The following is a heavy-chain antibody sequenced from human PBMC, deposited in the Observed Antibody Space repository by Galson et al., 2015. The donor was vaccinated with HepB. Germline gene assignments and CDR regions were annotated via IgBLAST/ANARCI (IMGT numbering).Heavy chain of an antibody. D-gene: IGHD3-3*02. V-gene: IGHV2-5*01. J-gene: IGHJ4*02. Sequence: PALVKPTQTLTLTCTFSGFSLRTSGVGVGWIRQPPGKAPEWLALIYWNDDKRYSPSLKSRLTITKDTSKNQVVLTMTNVDPVDTATYYCVQRQTPTSFFGNWGQGTLVTVSS. CDR2: IYWNDDK. CDR1: GFSLRTSGVG. CDR3: VQRQTPTSFFGN.